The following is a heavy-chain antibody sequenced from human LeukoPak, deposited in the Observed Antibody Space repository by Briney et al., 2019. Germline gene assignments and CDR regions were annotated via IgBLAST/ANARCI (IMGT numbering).Heavy chain of an antibody. J-gene: IGHJ4*02. V-gene: IGHV3-23*01. CDR1: GFTFSSSW. CDR2: ITGSAAGT. CDR3: ARDREQWLFDY. D-gene: IGHD6-19*01. Sequence: PGGSLRLSCAASGFTFSSSWMTWVRQAPGKGLEWVSAITGSAAGTYYADSVKGRFTLSRDNSKNTLYLQMNSLRAEDTAVYYCARDREQWLFDYWGQGTLVTVSS.